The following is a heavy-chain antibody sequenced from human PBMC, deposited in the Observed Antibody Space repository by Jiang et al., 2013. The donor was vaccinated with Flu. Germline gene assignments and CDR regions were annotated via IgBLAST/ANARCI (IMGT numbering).Heavy chain of an antibody. D-gene: IGHD4-23*01. Sequence: SGAEVKKPGASVKVSCRASGYTFTSYYMHWVRQAPGQGLEWLGIIKPSGGTTSYAQKFQGRVIMTRDTSTSTVYMELSSLRYEDTAFYYCARDVSYGGNGAAWWYFDLWGRGTLVTVSP. CDR2: IKPSGGTT. CDR3: ARDVSYGGNGAAWWYFDL. V-gene: IGHV1-46*01. CDR1: GYTFTSYY. J-gene: IGHJ2*01.